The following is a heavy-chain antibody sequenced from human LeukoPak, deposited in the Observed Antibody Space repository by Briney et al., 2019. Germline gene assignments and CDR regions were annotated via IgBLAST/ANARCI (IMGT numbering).Heavy chain of an antibody. D-gene: IGHD2-21*02. Sequence: GESLRLSCAASGFTFSSYAMSWVRQTPGKGLEWVSDISGSGGNTYYADFVKGRFTISRDNSKNTLYLQMNSLRVEDTAVYYCAKHRVVTAIPEWACFDPWGQGTLVTVSS. V-gene: IGHV3-23*01. CDR2: ISGSGGNT. J-gene: IGHJ5*02. CDR3: AKHRVVTAIPEWACFDP. CDR1: GFTFSSYA.